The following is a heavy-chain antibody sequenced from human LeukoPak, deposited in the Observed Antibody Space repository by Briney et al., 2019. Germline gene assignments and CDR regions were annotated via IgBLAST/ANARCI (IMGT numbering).Heavy chain of an antibody. J-gene: IGHJ6*03. Sequence: GGSLRLSCAASGFTFSSYEMNWVRQAPGRGLEWVSYISSSGSTIYYADSVNGRFTISRDNAKNSLYLQMNSLRAEDTAVYYCARNSGSYYYYYYYMDVWGKGTTVTISS. CDR3: ARNSGSYYYYYYYMDV. D-gene: IGHD1-26*01. CDR1: GFTFSSYE. V-gene: IGHV3-48*03. CDR2: ISSSGSTI.